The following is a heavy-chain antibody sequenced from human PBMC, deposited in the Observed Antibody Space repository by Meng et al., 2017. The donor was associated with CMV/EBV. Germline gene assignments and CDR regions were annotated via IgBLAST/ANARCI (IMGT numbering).Heavy chain of an antibody. CDR2: INSDRSST. D-gene: IGHD6-13*01. J-gene: IGHJ4*02. CDR3: ASPPGYSSGWYLN. CDR1: GFTFSSSW. Sequence: ASGFTFSSSWMHWVRQAPRKVLVCVSLINSDRSSTSSADSVKGRFTISRDNAKNTLYLQMNSLRADDTAVYYCASPPGYSSGWYLNWGQGTLVTVSS. V-gene: IGHV3-74*01.